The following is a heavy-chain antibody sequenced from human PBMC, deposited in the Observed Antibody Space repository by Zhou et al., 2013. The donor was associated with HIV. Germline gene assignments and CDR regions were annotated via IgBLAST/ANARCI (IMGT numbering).Heavy chain of an antibody. V-gene: IGHV1-24*01. D-gene: IGHD6-25*01. CDR2: FDPEDGET. J-gene: IGHJ4*02. Sequence: QVQLVQSGAEVKKPGASVKVSCKVSGYTLTELSIHWVRQAPGKGLEWMGGFDPEDGETIYAQNFQGRVTMTEDTSTDTAYMEVSSLRSEDTAVYYCATLNGQRLGFDYWGQGTLVTVSS. CDR3: ATLNGQRLGFDY. CDR1: GYTLTELS.